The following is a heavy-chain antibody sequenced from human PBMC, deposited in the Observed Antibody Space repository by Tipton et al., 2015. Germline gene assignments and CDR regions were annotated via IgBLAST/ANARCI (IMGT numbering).Heavy chain of an antibody. Sequence: SLRLSCAASGFTFSSYAMSWVRQAPGKGLEWVSSISGSSYDTYYADSVKGRFTISRDNSKNTLFLQMNNLRAEDTAVYYCAKDMGDTTAQFYFYAMDVWGQGTTVTVSS. CDR1: GFTFSSYA. CDR3: AKDMGDTTAQFYFYAMDV. CDR2: ISGSSYDT. J-gene: IGHJ6*02. D-gene: IGHD1-26*01. V-gene: IGHV3-23*01.